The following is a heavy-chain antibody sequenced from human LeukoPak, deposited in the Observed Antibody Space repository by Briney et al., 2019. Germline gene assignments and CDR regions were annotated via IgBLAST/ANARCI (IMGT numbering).Heavy chain of an antibody. Sequence: GESLKISCKGSGYSFTSYWIGWVRQMPGKGLEWMGIIYPGDSDTRYSPSFQGQVTISADKSISTAYLQWSSLKASDTAMYYCAGVDYDFWSGYYPFAYYYYGMDVWGQGTTVTVSS. CDR3: AGVDYDFWSGYYPFAYYYYGMDV. CDR2: IYPGDSDT. J-gene: IGHJ6*02. V-gene: IGHV5-51*01. CDR1: GYSFTSYW. D-gene: IGHD3-3*01.